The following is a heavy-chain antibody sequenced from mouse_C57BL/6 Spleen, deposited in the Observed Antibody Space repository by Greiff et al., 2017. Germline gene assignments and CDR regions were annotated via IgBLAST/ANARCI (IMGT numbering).Heavy chain of an antibody. CDR2: INPYNGGT. CDR3: ARAGNSYWYFDV. CDR1: GYTFTDYS. Sequence: VQLQQSGPVLVKPGASVKMSCKASGYTFTDYSMNWVKQSHGKSLEWIGVINPYNGGTSYNQKFKGKATLTVDKSSSTAYMELNSLTSEDSAVYYCARAGNSYWYFDVWGTGTTLTVSS. D-gene: IGHD2-1*01. V-gene: IGHV1-19*01. J-gene: IGHJ1*03.